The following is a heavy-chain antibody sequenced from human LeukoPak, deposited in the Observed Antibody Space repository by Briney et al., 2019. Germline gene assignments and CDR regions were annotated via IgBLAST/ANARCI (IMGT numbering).Heavy chain of an antibody. V-gene: IGHV1-18*01. Sequence: GASVKVSCKASGYTFTSYGITWVRQAPGQGLEWMGWISGYNANTNYAQKLQGRVTMTTDTSTGTAYMELRSLRSDDTAVYYCATSATLGYCSGGSCYSLLPYFDYWGQGTLVTVSS. D-gene: IGHD2-15*01. CDR2: ISGYNANT. CDR3: ATSATLGYCSGGSCYSLLPYFDY. CDR1: GYTFTSYG. J-gene: IGHJ4*02.